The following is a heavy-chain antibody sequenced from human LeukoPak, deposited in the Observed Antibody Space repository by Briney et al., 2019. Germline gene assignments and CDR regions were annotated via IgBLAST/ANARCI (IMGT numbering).Heavy chain of an antibody. J-gene: IGHJ5*02. D-gene: IGHD3-22*01. CDR2: IIPIFGTA. CDR1: GGTFSSYA. V-gene: IGHV1-69*13. Sequence: SVKVSCTASGGTFSSYAISWVRQAPGQGLEWMGGIIPIFGTANYAQKFQGRVTITADESTSTAYMELSSLRSEDTAVYYCARVPYYYYDSSGYSVYNWFDPWGQGTLVTVSS. CDR3: ARVPYYYYDSSGYSVYNWFDP.